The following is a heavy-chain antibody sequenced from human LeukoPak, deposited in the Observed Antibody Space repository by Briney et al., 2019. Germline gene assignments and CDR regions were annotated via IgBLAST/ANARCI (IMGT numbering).Heavy chain of an antibody. Sequence: ASVRVSCKASGYTFTGYYMHWVRQAPGQGLEWMGWINPNSGGTNYAQKFQGRVTMTRDMSISTAYMELSRLRSDDTAVYYCARVDGIEDWFDPWGQGTLVTVSS. D-gene: IGHD1-26*01. CDR1: GYTFTGYY. V-gene: IGHV1-2*02. CDR2: INPNSGGT. J-gene: IGHJ5*02. CDR3: ARVDGIEDWFDP.